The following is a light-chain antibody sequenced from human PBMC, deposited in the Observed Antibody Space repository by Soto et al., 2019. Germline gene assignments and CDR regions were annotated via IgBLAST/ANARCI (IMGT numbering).Light chain of an antibody. V-gene: IGKV1-5*03. CDR2: KAS. CDR1: QSISSW. Sequence: DIQMTQSPSTLSASVGDRVTITCRASQSISSWLAWYQQKPGKAPKSLIYKASSLESGVPSRFSGGGSGTEFPLTISSLQPDDFATYYCQQYNSYPITFGQGTRLEMK. J-gene: IGKJ5*01. CDR3: QQYNSYPIT.